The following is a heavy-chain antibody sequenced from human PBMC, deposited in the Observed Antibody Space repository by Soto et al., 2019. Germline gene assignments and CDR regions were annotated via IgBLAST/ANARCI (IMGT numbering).Heavy chain of an antibody. Sequence: LASTVCGETMYSHYGTWLRQPPGKGLEWIGYISYSGSTYYNPSLKTRVTISADTSRNQFSLKLSSVIAADTAVYYCARADPDASVGYWGQAPLVTVSS. CDR3: ARADPDASVGY. J-gene: IGHJ4*02. D-gene: IGHD3-16*01. CDR1: GETMYSHY. V-gene: IGHV4-59*11. CDR2: ISYSGST.